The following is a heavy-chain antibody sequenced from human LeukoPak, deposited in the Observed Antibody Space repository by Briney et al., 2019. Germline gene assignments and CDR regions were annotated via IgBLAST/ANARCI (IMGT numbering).Heavy chain of an antibody. CDR3: ATIAAALPFDY. CDR2: INPSGGST. CDR1: GYTFTSYY. D-gene: IGHD6-25*01. J-gene: IGHJ4*02. V-gene: IGHV1-46*01. Sequence: ASVKVSCKASGYTFTSYYMHWVRQAPGQGLEWMGIINPSGGSTSYAQKFQGRVTMTRDTSISTAYMELSRLRSDDTAVYYCATIAAALPFDYWGQGTLVTVSS.